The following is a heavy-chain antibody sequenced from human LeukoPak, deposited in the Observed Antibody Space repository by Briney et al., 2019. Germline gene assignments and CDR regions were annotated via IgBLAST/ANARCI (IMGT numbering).Heavy chain of an antibody. D-gene: IGHD3-3*01. Sequence: PGGSLRLSCAASGFTFSSYAMSWVRQAPGKGLEWVSAISGSGGSTYYADSVKGRFTISRDNSKNTLYLQMNSLRAEDTAVYYCAKDREAKTYYDFWSGYYELTWYSFDYWGQGTLVTVS. CDR1: GFTFSSYA. V-gene: IGHV3-23*01. CDR3: AKDREAKTYYDFWSGYYELTWYSFDY. CDR2: ISGSGGST. J-gene: IGHJ4*02.